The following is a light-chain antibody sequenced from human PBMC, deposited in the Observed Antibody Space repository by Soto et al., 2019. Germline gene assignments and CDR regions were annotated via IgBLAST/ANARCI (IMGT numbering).Light chain of an antibody. CDR1: QSVSSK. CDR2: GAS. CDR3: QQYNNWPGT. V-gene: IGKV3-15*01. Sequence: EIVLTQSPGTLSVSPGERATLSCRASQSVSSKLAWYQQKPGQPPRLLFYGASTGATGIPARFSGSGSETEFILSISSLQSEDFAVYYCQQYNNWPGTFGQGTKVEIK. J-gene: IGKJ1*01.